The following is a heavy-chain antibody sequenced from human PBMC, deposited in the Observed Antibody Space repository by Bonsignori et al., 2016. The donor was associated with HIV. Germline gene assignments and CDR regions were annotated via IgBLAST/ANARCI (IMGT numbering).Heavy chain of an antibody. J-gene: IGHJ6*03. CDR1: GFTFSGSA. V-gene: IGHV3-73*01. Sequence: GGSLRLSCAASGFTFSGSAMHWVRQASGKGLEWVGRIRSKANSYATAYAASVKGRFTISRDDSKNTAYLQMNSLKTEDTAVYYCTRGPPGEQLVLGYYYYYYYMDVWGKGTTVTVSS. D-gene: IGHD6-6*01. CDR3: TRGPPGEQLVLGYYYYYYYMDV. CDR2: IRSKANSYAT.